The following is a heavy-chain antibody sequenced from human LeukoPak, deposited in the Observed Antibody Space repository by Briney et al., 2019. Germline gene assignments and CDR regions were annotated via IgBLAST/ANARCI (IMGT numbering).Heavy chain of an antibody. CDR3: ARDRHYYDRFPYYYYGMDV. Sequence: GGSLRLSCAASGFTFSSYAMHWVRQAPGKGLEWVAVISYDGSNKYYADSVKGRFTISRDNSKNTLYLQMNSLRAEDTAVYYCARDRHYYDRFPYYYYGMDVWGQGTTVTVSS. J-gene: IGHJ6*02. V-gene: IGHV3-30-3*01. D-gene: IGHD3-22*01. CDR2: ISYDGSNK. CDR1: GFTFSSYA.